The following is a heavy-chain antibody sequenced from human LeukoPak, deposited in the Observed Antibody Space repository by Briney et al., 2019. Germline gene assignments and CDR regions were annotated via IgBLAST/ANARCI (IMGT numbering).Heavy chain of an antibody. CDR1: GGSISFYY. J-gene: IGHJ2*01. CDR3: ARDRDCSSTSCYAPGGRNWYFDL. V-gene: IGHV4-4*07. Sequence: PSETLSLTCTVSGGSISFYYWSWIRQPAGEGLEWIGRIYSSGSTNYNPSLKSRVTVSVDTSKNQFSLKLTSVTAADTAVYYCARDRDCSSTSCYAPGGRNWYFDLWGRGTLVTVSS. D-gene: IGHD2-2*01. CDR2: IYSSGST.